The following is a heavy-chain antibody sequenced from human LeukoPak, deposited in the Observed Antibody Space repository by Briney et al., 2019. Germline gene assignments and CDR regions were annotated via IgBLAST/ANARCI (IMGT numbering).Heavy chain of an antibody. CDR2: ISSSGNTI. CDR1: GFTFSSYE. CDR3: ARARYYSGGNCYSGLKY. J-gene: IGHJ4*02. D-gene: IGHD2-15*01. Sequence: GGSLRLSCAASGFTFSSYEMNWVRQAPGKGLEWVSYISSSGNTIYYADSVKGRFTISRDNAKNSLYLQMNSLRAEDTAVYYCARARYYSGGNCYSGLKYWGQGTLVTVSS. V-gene: IGHV3-48*03.